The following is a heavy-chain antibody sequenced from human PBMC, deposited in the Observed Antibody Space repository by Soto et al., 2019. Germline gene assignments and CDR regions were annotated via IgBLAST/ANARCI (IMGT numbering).Heavy chain of an antibody. CDR3: ARERGGVYCSGGTCYSGFDY. D-gene: IGHD2-15*01. CDR2: ISPYNGNT. J-gene: IGHJ4*02. CDR1: GYTFTSYG. Sequence: QVPLVQSGAEVKKPGAPVKVSCKASGYTFTSYGISWVRQAPGQGLEWMGWISPYNGNTIYVQKLQGRVTMTTDTSTSTAYMELRSLTSDDTAVYYCARERGGVYCSGGTCYSGFDYWGQGTLVTVSS. V-gene: IGHV1-18*01.